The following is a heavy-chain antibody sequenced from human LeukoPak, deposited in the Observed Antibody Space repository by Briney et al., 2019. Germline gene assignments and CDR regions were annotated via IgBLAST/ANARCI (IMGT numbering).Heavy chain of an antibody. CDR2: IKGTDVGGAT. Sequence: GGSLRLSCATSGFSFYGAWLSRVRQAPGKGLEWVGRIKGTDVGGATDYAAPVKGRFIISKDDSKRTLYLQMNSLSPEDTAVYYCTTVTHFNLGGQGTLVTVSS. J-gene: IGHJ1*01. CDR3: TTVTHFNL. V-gene: IGHV3-15*01. D-gene: IGHD3-3*02. CDR1: GFSFYGAW.